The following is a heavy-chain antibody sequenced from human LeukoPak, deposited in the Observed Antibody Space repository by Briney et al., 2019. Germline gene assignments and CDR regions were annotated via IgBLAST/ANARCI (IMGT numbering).Heavy chain of an antibody. Sequence: PGGSLRLSCAASGFTFNNYGMHWVRQAPGKGLEWVAIISYDGSNTYYADSVKGRFTISRDNPKNTLYLQMNSLRAEDTAVYYCTRQWDGSGSYYNPDYWGQGTLVTVSS. CDR3: TRQWDGSGSYYNPDY. CDR1: GFTFNNYG. D-gene: IGHD3-10*01. J-gene: IGHJ4*02. V-gene: IGHV3-30*03. CDR2: ISYDGSNT.